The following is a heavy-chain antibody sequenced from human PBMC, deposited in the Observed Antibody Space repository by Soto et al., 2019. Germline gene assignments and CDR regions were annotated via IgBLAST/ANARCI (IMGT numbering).Heavy chain of an antibody. J-gene: IGHJ4*02. Sequence: SEALCVSCTGSGGSISSDDWNWLRQHAGKGLECIGRIYTSRSTNYNPSLKSRVTMSVDTAKNQFSLKLSSVTAADTAVYYCSRDGSGSYDYWGQGALVTVS. CDR1: GGSISSDD. V-gene: IGHV4-4*07. D-gene: IGHD3-10*01. CDR3: SRDGSGSYDY. CDR2: IYTSRST.